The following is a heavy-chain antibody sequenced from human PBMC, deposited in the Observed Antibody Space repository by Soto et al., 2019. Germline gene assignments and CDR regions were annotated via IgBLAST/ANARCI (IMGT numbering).Heavy chain of an antibody. CDR2: IKGKPDGGAT. J-gene: IGHJ4*02. CDR1: GFTFNTAW. CDR3: TAGSPFNY. V-gene: IGHV3-15*01. Sequence: GSLKLSCAASGFTFNTAWLTWVRQAPGKGLEWVGRIKGKPDGGATDYAALVEGRFMISRDDSKNTVFLQMNSLKTDDTAVYYCTAGSPFNYWGPGTLVTVSS.